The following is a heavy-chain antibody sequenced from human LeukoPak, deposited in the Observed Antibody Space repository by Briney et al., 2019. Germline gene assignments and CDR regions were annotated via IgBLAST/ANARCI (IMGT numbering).Heavy chain of an antibody. J-gene: IGHJ4*01. V-gene: IGHV1-69*05. CDR3: AKGNYYCSNGYYTCY. CDR2: IIPIFGTA. Sequence: SVKVSCKASGGTFSSYAISWVRQAPGQGLEWMGGIIPIFGTANYAQKFQGRVTITTDESTSTAYMELSSLRAEDTAVFYCAKGNYYCSNGYYTCYCGQETLVSVSS. D-gene: IGHD3-22*01. CDR1: GGTFSSYA.